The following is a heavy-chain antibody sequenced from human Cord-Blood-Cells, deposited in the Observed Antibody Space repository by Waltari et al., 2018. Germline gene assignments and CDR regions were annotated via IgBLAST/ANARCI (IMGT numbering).Heavy chain of an antibody. CDR3: ARGPIFGVVINWFDP. J-gene: IGHJ5*02. V-gene: IGHV4-34*01. CDR2: INHSGST. Sequence: QVQLQQWGAGLLKPSETLSLTCAAYGGPFSGYYWSWIRQPPGKGLEWIGEINHSGSTNYNPSLKSRVTISVDTSKNQFSLKLSSVTAADTAVYYCARGPIFGVVINWFDPWGQGTLVTVSS. CDR1: GGPFSGYY. D-gene: IGHD3-3*01.